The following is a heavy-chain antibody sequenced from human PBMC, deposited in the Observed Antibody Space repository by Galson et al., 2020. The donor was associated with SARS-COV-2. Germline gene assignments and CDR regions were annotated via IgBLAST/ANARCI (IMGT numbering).Heavy chain of an antibody. Sequence: SVKVSCKASGGTFSSYAISWVRQAPGQGLEWMGGIIPIFGAANYAQNFQGRVTITADESTSTAYMELSSLRAEDTAVYYWARDLLLWFGVEGPVDYWGQGTLVTVSS. CDR2: IIPIFGAA. D-gene: IGHD3-10*01. J-gene: IGHJ4*02. CDR3: ARDLLLWFGVEGPVDY. CDR1: GGTFSSYA. V-gene: IGHV1-69*13.